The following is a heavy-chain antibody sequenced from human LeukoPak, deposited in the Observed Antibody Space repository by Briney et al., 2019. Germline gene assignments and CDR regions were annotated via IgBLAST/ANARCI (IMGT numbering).Heavy chain of an antibody. J-gene: IGHJ4*02. CDR1: GFTFRNYW. Sequence: GGSLRLSCAASGFTFRNYWMSWVRQAPGKGLEWVANIKQDGSEKYYVDSVKGRFTISRDNAKNSLYLQMNSLRTDDTAVYFCEREGPFDYWGQGTLVTVSS. V-gene: IGHV3-7*01. CDR2: IKQDGSEK. CDR3: EREGPFDY.